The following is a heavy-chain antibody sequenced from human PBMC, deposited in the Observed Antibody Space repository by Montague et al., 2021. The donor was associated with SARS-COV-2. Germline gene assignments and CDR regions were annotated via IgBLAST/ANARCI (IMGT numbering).Heavy chain of an antibody. V-gene: IGHV2-70*11. J-gene: IGHJ3*02. CDR2: IDWXDDK. D-gene: IGHD3-9*01. Sequence: PALVKPTQTLTLTCTFSGFSLSTSGMCVSCIRQPPGKALEWLARIDWXDDKYYSTSLKTRLTISKDTSKSQVVLTMTNMDPVDTATYYCARGYYDILTGYLDAFDIWGQGTMVTVSS. CDR3: ARGYYDILTGYLDAFDI. CDR1: GFSLSTSGMC.